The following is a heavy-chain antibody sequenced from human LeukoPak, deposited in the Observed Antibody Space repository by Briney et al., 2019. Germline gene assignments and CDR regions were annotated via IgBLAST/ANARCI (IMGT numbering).Heavy chain of an antibody. CDR2: IYTSGST. D-gene: IGHD3-22*01. CDR1: GGSLSSYY. Sequence: SETLSLTCTVSGGSLSSYYWSWIRQPPGKGLEWIGYIYTSGSTNYNPSLKSRVTISVDTSKNQFSLKLSSVTAADTAVYYCAANYYDSSGYYPNWFDPWGQGTLVTVSS. V-gene: IGHV4-4*09. CDR3: AANYYDSSGYYPNWFDP. J-gene: IGHJ5*02.